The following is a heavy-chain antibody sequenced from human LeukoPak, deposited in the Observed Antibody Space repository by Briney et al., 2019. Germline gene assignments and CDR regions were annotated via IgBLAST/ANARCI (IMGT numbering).Heavy chain of an antibody. CDR3: SRDFNGRNDF. D-gene: IGHD1-14*01. Sequence: PGGSLRLSCAASGFTFSSNWMHWVRQGPGKGLVWVSRINPDGSRTDYAESVKGRFTISRDNAKNTLSLEMNSLGDEDMAVYYCSRDFNGRNDFWGQGTLVTVSS. V-gene: IGHV3-74*01. CDR2: INPDGSRT. CDR1: GFTFSSNW. J-gene: IGHJ4*02.